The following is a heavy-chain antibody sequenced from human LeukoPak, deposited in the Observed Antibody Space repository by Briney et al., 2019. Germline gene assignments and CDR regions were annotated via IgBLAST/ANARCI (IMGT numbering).Heavy chain of an antibody. Sequence: GGSLRLSCAASGFTFSSYWMTWVRQAPGKGLEWVANIKQDGSEKYYVDSVKGRFTISRDNAKNSLYLQMNSLRAEDTAVYYCARDTVTDSIADYWGQGTLVTVPS. V-gene: IGHV3-7*05. D-gene: IGHD4-17*01. CDR3: ARDTVTDSIADY. CDR2: IKQDGSEK. CDR1: GFTFSSYW. J-gene: IGHJ4*02.